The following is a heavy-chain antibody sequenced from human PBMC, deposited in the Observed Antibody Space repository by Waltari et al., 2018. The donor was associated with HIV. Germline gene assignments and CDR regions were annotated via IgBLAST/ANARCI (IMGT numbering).Heavy chain of an antibody. CDR2: ITYDGSDE. J-gene: IGHJ6*02. D-gene: IGHD5-12*01. Sequence: ELHLVESGGNLVQPGGSLRLSCTASGFPFSYSWMRWVRQAPGKGLEWVATITYDGSDEVYVDSVKGRFTISRDNAKSSVYLQMNSLRVEDSAIYYCASSRSDYDTKYYGMGVWGQGTTVSVSS. CDR1: GFPFSYSW. V-gene: IGHV3-7*01. CDR3: ASSRSDYDTKYYGMGV.